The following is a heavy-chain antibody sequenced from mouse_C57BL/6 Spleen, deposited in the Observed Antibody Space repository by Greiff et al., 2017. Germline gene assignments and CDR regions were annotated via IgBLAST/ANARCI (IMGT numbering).Heavy chain of an antibody. CDR3: ARSKLNYDAMDY. V-gene: IGHV7-3*01. J-gene: IGHJ4*01. D-gene: IGHD4-1*01. Sequence: EVQVVESGGGLVQPGGSLSLSCAASGFTFTDYYMSWVRQPPGKALEWLGFIRNNANGYTTEYSASVKGRFTISRDNSQSVLYLQMIALRAEASATYSCARSKLNYDAMDYWGQGTSVTVSS. CDR1: GFTFTDYY. CDR2: IRNNANGYTT.